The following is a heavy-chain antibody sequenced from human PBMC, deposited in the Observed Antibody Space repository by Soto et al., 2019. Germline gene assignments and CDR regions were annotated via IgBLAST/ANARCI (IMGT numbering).Heavy chain of an antibody. CDR2: ISSGGNT. J-gene: IGHJ6*02. CDR3: AKLGYCTGGTCYLDYYYGVDV. D-gene: IGHD2-15*01. Sequence: QLLESGGGLVQPGGSLRLSCEASGFSFSRNAMSWVRQAPGKGQEWVSSISSGGNTYYADSVEGRFTISRDNSKNPQSLQMTSLGAEDTAVYYCAKLGYCTGGTCYLDYYYGVDVWGQGTTVTVS. V-gene: IGHV3-23*01. CDR1: GFSFSRNA.